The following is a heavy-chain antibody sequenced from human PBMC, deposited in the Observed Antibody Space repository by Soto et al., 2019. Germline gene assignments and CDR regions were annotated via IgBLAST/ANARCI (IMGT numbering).Heavy chain of an antibody. CDR2: SNPIFGTP. CDR3: EREGTVLTGGLEGFDI. V-gene: IGHV1-69*12. Sequence: QVQLVQSGAEVKKPGSSVKVSCKASGGTFSSYAISWVRQAPGQGLEWMGGSNPIFGTPNYAQKFHGRVTITADESTSTACMELGRLRSEDTAVYYCEREGTVLTGGLEGFDIWCQGTMVTVFS. D-gene: IGHD3-16*01. CDR1: GGTFSSYA. J-gene: IGHJ3*02.